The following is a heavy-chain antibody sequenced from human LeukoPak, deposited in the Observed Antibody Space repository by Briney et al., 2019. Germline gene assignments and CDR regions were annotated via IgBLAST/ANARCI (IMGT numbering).Heavy chain of an antibody. D-gene: IGHD2-2*01. V-gene: IGHV4-34*01. CDR2: INHSGST. CDR1: GGSISSYY. J-gene: IGHJ4*02. CDR3: ARVEEIVVVPAATPRRLAFDY. Sequence: PSETLSLTCTVSGGSISSYYWSWIRQPPGKGLEWIGEINHSGSTNYNPSLKSRVTISVDTSKNQFSLKLSSVTAADTAVYYCARVEEIVVVPAATPRRLAFDYWGQGTLVTVSS.